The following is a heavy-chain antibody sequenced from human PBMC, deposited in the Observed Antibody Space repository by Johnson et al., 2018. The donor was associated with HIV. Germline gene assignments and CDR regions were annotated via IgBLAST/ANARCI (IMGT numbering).Heavy chain of an antibody. CDR1: GFTFSSYA. CDR3: AKAREYDSTGHDAFDI. Sequence: QMLLVESGGGVVQPGRSLRLSCAASGFTFSSYAMPWVRQAPGKGLEWVAVISYDGSNKYYADSVKGRFTISRDTSKNTLYLQMNSLRAEDTAVYYCAKAREYDSTGHDAFDIWGQGTMVTVSS. V-gene: IGHV3-30-3*01. J-gene: IGHJ3*02. CDR2: ISYDGSNK. D-gene: IGHD3-22*01.